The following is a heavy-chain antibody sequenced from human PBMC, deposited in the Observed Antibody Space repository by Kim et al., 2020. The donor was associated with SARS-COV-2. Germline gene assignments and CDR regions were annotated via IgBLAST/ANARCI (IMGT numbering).Heavy chain of an antibody. CDR3: ASAPGAFVRRNYFDY. D-gene: IGHD3-16*01. CDR1: GFTFSSYA. V-gene: IGHV3-30-3*01. CDR2: ISYDGSNK. J-gene: IGHJ4*02. Sequence: GGSLRLSCAASGFTFSSYAMHWVRQAPGKGLEWVAVISYDGSNKYYADSVKGRFTISRDNSKNTLYLQMNSLRAEDTAVYYCASAPGAFVRRNYFDYWGQGTLVTVSS.